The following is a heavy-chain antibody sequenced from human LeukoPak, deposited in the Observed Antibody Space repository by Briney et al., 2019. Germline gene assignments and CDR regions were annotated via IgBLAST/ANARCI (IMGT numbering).Heavy chain of an antibody. CDR3: AKDYAGYYDSYLDY. CDR1: GFTFSSYG. V-gene: IGHV3-30*02. J-gene: IGHJ4*02. CDR2: IRYDGSNK. Sequence: GGSLRLSCAASGFTFSSYGMHWVRQAPGKGLEWVAFIRYDGSNKYYADSVKGRFTISRDNSKNTLYLQMNSLRAEDTAVYYCAKDYAGYYDSYLDYWGQGTLVTVSS. D-gene: IGHD3-22*01.